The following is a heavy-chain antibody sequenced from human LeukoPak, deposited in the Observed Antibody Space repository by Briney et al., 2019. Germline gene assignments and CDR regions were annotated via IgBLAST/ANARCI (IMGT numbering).Heavy chain of an antibody. V-gene: IGHV3-23*01. CDR2: ISGSGGST. CDR1: GFTFSSYA. J-gene: IGHJ6*02. D-gene: IGHD4-17*01. CDR3: AKDSTTVTTGGLSISVFYYGMDV. Sequence: AGGSLRLSCAASGFTFSSYAMSWVRQAPGKGLEWVSAISGSGGSTYYADSVKGRLTISRDNSKNTLYLQMNSLRAEDTAVYYCAKDSTTVTTGGLSISVFYYGMDVWGQGTTVTVSS.